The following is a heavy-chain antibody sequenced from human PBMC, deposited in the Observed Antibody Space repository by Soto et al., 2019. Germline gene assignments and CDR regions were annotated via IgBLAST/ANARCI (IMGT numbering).Heavy chain of an antibody. V-gene: IGHV4-31*03. CDR1: GESIATGAFN. Sequence: VQLEESGPGLLKPSQTLSLTCTVSGESIATGAFNWSWIRLQSGKGPEWIGSIFYAGDTYYNPSLKSRVEISLDGSQNQFSLNLRSVTAADTAVYYCAREGDYRTWFEPWGPGTLVTVSS. J-gene: IGHJ5*02. CDR3: AREGDYRTWFEP. CDR2: IFYAGDT. D-gene: IGHD4-17*01.